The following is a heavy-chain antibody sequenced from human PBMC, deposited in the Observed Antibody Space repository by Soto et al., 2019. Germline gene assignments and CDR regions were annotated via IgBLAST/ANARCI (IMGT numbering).Heavy chain of an antibody. CDR1: GGSISSSNC. V-gene: IGHV4-39*01. J-gene: IGHJ6*02. CDR2: ICYSGST. D-gene: IGHD6-19*01. Sequence: SETLSLTCAVSGGSISSSNCWGWIRQPPGKGLEWIGTICYSGSTYYNPSLQSRVTMSVDTSKNQFSLKLSSVTAADTGVYYCARLDGNSADYYYGMDVWGRGTTVTVSS. CDR3: ARLDGNSADYYYGMDV.